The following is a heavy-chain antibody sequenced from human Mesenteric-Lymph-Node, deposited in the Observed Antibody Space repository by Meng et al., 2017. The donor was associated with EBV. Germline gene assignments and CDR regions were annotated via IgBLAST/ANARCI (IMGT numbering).Heavy chain of an antibody. J-gene: IGHJ4*02. CDR2: ILHSGGT. CDR1: IGSIRNSKW. Sequence: QVNMLGSGPELVRAAGTLSVTCAFSIGSIRNSKWWGWVRQPPGKGLQWIGEILHSGGTNYNPSLKSRVTISVDKSKNQFSLKVNSLTAADTAVYYCARITFGGAIGDWGQGTLVTVSS. D-gene: IGHD3-16*02. CDR3: ARITFGGAIGD. V-gene: IGHV4-4*02.